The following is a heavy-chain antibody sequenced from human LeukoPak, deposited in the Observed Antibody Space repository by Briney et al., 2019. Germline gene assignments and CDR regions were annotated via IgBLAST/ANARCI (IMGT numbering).Heavy chain of an antibody. CDR2: IWDDGTNQ. V-gene: IGHV3-33*08. J-gene: IGHJ4*02. D-gene: IGHD2/OR15-2a*01. CDR3: ARDFSHYVDY. CDR1: GFTFSDYY. Sequence: GGSLRLSCAASGFTFSDYYMSWIRQAPGKGLEWMAFIWDDGTNQYYADSVKGRFTISRDNSKNTLYLQMNSLRAEDTAVYYCARDFSHYVDYWGQGILVTVSS.